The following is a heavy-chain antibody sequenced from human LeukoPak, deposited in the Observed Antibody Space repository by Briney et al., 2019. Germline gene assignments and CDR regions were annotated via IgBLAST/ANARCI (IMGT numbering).Heavy chain of an antibody. CDR3: ARGGKATVVTM. CDR2: IYSSGST. J-gene: IGHJ4*02. D-gene: IGHD4-23*01. V-gene: IGHV4-4*07. Sequence: SETLSLTCTVSGGSINSYYWSWIRQPAGKGLEWIGRIYSSGSTNYNPSLKSRVSMSVDTSKNQFSLKLTSVTAADTALYYCARGGKATVVTMWGRGILVTVSS. CDR1: GGSINSYY.